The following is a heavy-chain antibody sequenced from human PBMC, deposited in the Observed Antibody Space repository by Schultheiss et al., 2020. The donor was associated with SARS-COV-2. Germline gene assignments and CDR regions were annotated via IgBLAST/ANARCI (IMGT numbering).Heavy chain of an antibody. V-gene: IGHV3-30*04. CDR2: ISYDGSNK. CDR1: GFAFSGYA. J-gene: IGHJ5*02. CDR3: VRDRSWWTPYNCFDL. Sequence: GGSLRLSCAASGFAFSGYAMHWVRQAPGKGLEWVAVISYDGSNKYYADSVKGRFTISRDNAKNSLYLQMHSLRAEDTAVYYCVRDRSWWTPYNCFDLWGRGTLVTVSS. D-gene: IGHD2-15*01.